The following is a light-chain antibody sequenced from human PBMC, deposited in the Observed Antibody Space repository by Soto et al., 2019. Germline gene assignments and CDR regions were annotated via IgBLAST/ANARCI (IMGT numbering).Light chain of an antibody. Sequence: DIQMTQSPSTLSASVGDRVTISCRASQSISSWLAWYQQKPGKAPNLLISKASGIPDRFSASGSGTDFTLTISRLEPEDFAVYYCQQYSRAPLTFGQGTKVDIK. V-gene: IGKV1-5*03. CDR1: QSISSW. CDR2: KAS. J-gene: IGKJ1*01. CDR3: QQYSRAPLT.